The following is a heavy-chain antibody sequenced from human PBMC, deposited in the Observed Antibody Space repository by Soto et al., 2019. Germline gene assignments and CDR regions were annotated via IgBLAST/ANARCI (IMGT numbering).Heavy chain of an antibody. Sequence: PSETLSLTCTVSGGSISSLYWSWIRQPPGKGLEWIGYIYYSGSTNYNPSLKSRVTISVDTSKNQFSLKLSSVTAADTAVYYCARTLRDCSGGSCLNWFDPWGQGTLVTVSS. J-gene: IGHJ5*02. CDR2: IYYSGST. D-gene: IGHD2-15*01. CDR3: ARTLRDCSGGSCLNWFDP. V-gene: IGHV4-59*11. CDR1: GGSISSLY.